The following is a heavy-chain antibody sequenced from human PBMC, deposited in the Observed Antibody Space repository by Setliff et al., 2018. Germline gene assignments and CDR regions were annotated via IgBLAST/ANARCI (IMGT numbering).Heavy chain of an antibody. CDR2: IYYSGST. D-gene: IGHD3-10*01. J-gene: IGHJ5*02. Sequence: SETLSLTCTVSGGSISSSSYYWGWIRQPPGKGLEWIGSIYYSGSTYYNPSLKSRVTISVDTSKKQFSLKLSSVPAADTAVYYCAREDGSGFFVGVAWFDPWGQGTLVTVSS. CDR1: GGSISSSSYY. CDR3: AREDGSGFFVGVAWFDP. V-gene: IGHV4-39*07.